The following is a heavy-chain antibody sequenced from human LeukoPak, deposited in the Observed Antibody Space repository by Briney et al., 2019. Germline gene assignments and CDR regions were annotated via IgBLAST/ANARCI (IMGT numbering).Heavy chain of an antibody. CDR3: AINHDY. V-gene: IGHV3-7*01. J-gene: IGHJ4*02. CDR1: GFTFSTYW. Sequence: GGSLRLSCTASGFTFSTYWMTWVRQAPGKGLEWVANIKQDGSEKYYVDSVKGRFTISRDNTKNSVYLQMNSLRTEDTAVYYCAINHDYWGQGTLVTVSS. CDR2: IKQDGSEK.